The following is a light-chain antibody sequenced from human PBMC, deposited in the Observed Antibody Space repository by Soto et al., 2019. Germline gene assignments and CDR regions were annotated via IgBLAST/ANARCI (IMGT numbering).Light chain of an antibody. V-gene: IGLV1-40*01. CDR1: TSNIGAGYN. CDR3: RSYDNSLSGSGV. J-gene: IGLJ1*01. Sequence: QSVLTQPPSVSGAPGQRVIISCTGSTSNIGAGYNVYWYQQLPGTAPKLLIYGNTNRPSGVPDRFSGSKSGTSASLAITGLQAEDEADYYCRSYDNSLSGSGVFGTGTKLTVL. CDR2: GNT.